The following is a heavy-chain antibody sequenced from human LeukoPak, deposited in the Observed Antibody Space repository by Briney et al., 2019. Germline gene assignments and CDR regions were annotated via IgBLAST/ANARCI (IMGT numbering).Heavy chain of an antibody. CDR1: GGSISSYY. CDR3: ASGTYYYDSTGFYYYYYGMDV. D-gene: IGHD3-22*01. V-gene: IGHV4-59*08. J-gene: IGHJ6*02. CDR2: IYYSGST. Sequence: SETLSLTCTVSGGSISSYYWSWIRQPPGKGLEWIGYIYYSGSTNYNPSLKSRVTISVDTSKNQLSLKLSSVTAADTAVYYCASGTYYYDSTGFYYYYYGMDVWGQGTTVTVSS.